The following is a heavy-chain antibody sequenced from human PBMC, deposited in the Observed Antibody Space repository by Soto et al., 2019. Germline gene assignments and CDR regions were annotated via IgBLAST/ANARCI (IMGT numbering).Heavy chain of an antibody. Sequence: SETLSLTCAVYGGSFSGYYWSWIRQPPGKGLEWIGEINHSGSTNYNPSLKSRVTISVDTSKNQFSLKLSSVTAADTAVYYCARGKGMVRGVRCGMDVWGQGTTVT. CDR2: INHSGST. CDR1: GGSFSGYY. V-gene: IGHV4-34*01. D-gene: IGHD3-10*01. CDR3: ARGKGMVRGVRCGMDV. J-gene: IGHJ6*02.